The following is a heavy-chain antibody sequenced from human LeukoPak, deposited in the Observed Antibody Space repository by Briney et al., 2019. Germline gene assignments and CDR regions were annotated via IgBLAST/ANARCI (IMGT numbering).Heavy chain of an antibody. CDR3: AHNGGSYPYWYFDL. CDR1: GYTFTELS. V-gene: IGHV1-24*01. D-gene: IGHD1-26*01. CDR2: FDPVYGKA. Sequence: GASVKVSCKVSGYTFTELSMHWVRQAPGKGLEWMGGFDPVYGKAIYAQKFQGRVTMTEDTSTDTAYMELSSLRSEDTAVYYCAHNGGSYPYWYFDLWGRGTLVTVSP. J-gene: IGHJ2*01.